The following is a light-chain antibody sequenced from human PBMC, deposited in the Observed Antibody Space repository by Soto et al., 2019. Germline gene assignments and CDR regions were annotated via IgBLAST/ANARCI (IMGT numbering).Light chain of an antibody. J-gene: IGLJ2*01. Sequence: QSALTQPASVSGSPGKSITISCTGTSSDVGGYNYVSWYQQHPGKAPKLMIYDVSNRPSGVSNRFSGSKSGNTASLTISGLQAEDEADYYCSSYTSSSTLVVFGGGTQLTV. CDR1: SSDVGGYNY. V-gene: IGLV2-14*01. CDR3: SSYTSSSTLVV. CDR2: DVS.